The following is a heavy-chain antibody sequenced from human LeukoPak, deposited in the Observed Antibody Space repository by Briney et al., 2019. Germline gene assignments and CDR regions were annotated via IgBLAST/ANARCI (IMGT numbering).Heavy chain of an antibody. V-gene: IGHV4-34*01. CDR1: GGSFSGYY. CDR3: ARGHGRRYWYFDL. Sequence: SEALSLTCAVYGGSFSGYYWSWIRHPPGKGLELIGEINHSGSTNYNPSLKSRVTISVDTSKNQFSLKLSSVTAADTAVHYCARGHGRRYWYFDLWGRGTLVTVSS. J-gene: IGHJ2*01. D-gene: IGHD4-17*01. CDR2: INHSGST.